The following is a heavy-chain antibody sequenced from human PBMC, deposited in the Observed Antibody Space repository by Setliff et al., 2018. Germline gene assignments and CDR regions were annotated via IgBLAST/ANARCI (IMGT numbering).Heavy chain of an antibody. V-gene: IGHV3-30*01. J-gene: IGHJ4*02. CDR2: ITYDGSNK. CDR1: GLTFSSYA. D-gene: IGHD2-15*01. CDR3: AKAPYCSGGSCSSAYIFDH. Sequence: GGSLRLSCAASGLTFSSYAMHWVRQAPGKGLEWVAVITYDGSNKFYADSVRGRFTISRDNAKNSLYLQMNSLRPEDTALYYCAKAPYCSGGSCSSAYIFDHWGQGTLVTVSS.